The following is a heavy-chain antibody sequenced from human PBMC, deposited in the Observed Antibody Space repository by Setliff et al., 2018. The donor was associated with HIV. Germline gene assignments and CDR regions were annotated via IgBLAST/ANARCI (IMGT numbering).Heavy chain of an antibody. Sequence: SETLSLTCTVSGGSINTYWGWIRQPPGKGLDWIGYISYTGRTSYNPSLKSRVTISVDTSKNHFSLRLSSVTAADTAMYYCATSTSRFFWNGFYQGGFGSRNSHSFENWGQGTLVTVSS. V-gene: IGHV4-39*02. CDR1: GGSINTY. D-gene: IGHD3-3*01. J-gene: IGHJ4*02. CDR2: ISYTGRT. CDR3: ATSTSRFFWNGFYQGGFGSRNSHSFEN.